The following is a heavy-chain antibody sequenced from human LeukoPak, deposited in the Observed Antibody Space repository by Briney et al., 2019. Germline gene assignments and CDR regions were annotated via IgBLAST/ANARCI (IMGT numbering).Heavy chain of an antibody. V-gene: IGHV3-9*01. D-gene: IGHD3-22*01. CDR3: AKDLAYDSSGLDY. J-gene: IGHJ4*02. CDR2: ISWNSGSI. CDR1: GFTFDDYA. Sequence: GRSLRLSCAASGFTFDDYAMHWVRQAPGKGLEWVSGISWNSGSIGYADSVKGRFTISGDNAKNSLYLQMNSLRAEDTALYYCAKDLAYDSSGLDYWGQGTLVTVSS.